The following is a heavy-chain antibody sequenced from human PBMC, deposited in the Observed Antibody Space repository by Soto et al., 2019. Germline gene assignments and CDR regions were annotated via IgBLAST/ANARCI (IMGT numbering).Heavy chain of an antibody. CDR1: GCSISSSSYY. J-gene: IGHJ4*02. D-gene: IGHD3-10*01. V-gene: IGHV4-39*01. CDR3: ARLVNMVRGVEIDY. CDR2: IFYSGST. Sequence: LGTLSLTCTVSGCSISSSSYYWGRIPPPQGRGLGWIVCIFYSGSTFYNPSLKGRVTISVDTSKNQFSLMLSSVTAADTFVYYCARLVNMVRGVEIDYWGQGTLVTVSS.